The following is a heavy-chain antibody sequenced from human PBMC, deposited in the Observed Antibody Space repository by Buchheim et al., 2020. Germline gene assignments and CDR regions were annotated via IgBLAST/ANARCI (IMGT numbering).Heavy chain of an antibody. CDR3: AKEVRPNDF. CDR1: GFTFSSAA. J-gene: IGHJ4*02. CDR2: LTISGDFT. V-gene: IGHV3-23*04. Sequence: EVHLVQSGGGLVQPGGSLRLSCEAFGFTFSSAAMTWVRQAPGKGLEWVSSLTISGDFTYYADSVRGRFSISRDNSKNTLYLQMNSLRAEDTAVYYCAKEVRPNDFWGQGTL.